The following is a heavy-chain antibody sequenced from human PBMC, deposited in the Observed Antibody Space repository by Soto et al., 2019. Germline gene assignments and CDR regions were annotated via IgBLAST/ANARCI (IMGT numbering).Heavy chain of an antibody. CDR1: GGSISRYS. Sequence: PAEPLSLTCPVSGGSISRYSWSWIRQPPGKGLEWIGYIYYSGSTNYNPSLKSRVTISVDTSKNQFSLKLSSVTAADTAVYYCARDHSGYHYWGQGTLVTVSS. D-gene: IGHD5-12*01. CDR3: ARDHSGYHY. J-gene: IGHJ4*02. CDR2: IYYSGST. V-gene: IGHV4-59*01.